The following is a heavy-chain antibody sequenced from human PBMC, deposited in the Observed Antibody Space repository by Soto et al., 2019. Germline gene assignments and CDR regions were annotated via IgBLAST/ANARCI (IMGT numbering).Heavy chain of an antibody. CDR1: GYTFTSYG. CDR2: ISAYNGNT. CDR3: ARDRKWLLPYYYYGMDV. J-gene: IGHJ6*02. Sequence: ASVKVSCKASGYTFTSYGISWVRQAPGQGLEWMGWISAYNGNTNHAQKLQGRVTMTTDTSTSTAYMELRSLRSDDTAVYYCARDRKWLLPYYYYGMDVWGQGTTVTVSS. V-gene: IGHV1-18*01. D-gene: IGHD3-22*01.